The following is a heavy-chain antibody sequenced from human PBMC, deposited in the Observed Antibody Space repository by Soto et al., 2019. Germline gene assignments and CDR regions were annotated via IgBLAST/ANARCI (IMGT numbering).Heavy chain of an antibody. J-gene: IGHJ3*02. CDR1: GCSISSYY. CDR2: IYHTGST. V-gene: IGHV4-59*01. Sequence: LSLTCTVSGCSISSYYWSWIRQPSGKGLEWIAYIYHTGSTNYNPSLKSRVTISVDMSKNQFSLRLDSVTAADTAVYYCARDGITGTTTNDFDSCGQGTMVTV. CDR3: ARDGITGTTTNDFDS. D-gene: IGHD1-7*01.